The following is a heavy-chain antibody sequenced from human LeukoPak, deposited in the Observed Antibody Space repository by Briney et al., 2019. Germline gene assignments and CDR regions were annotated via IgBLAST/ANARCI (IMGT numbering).Heavy chain of an antibody. CDR1: GITFSSYA. CDR3: AKHLYDSSGRGYFDY. Sequence: GSLRLSCAASGITFSSYAMSWVRQAPGKGLEWVSAISGSGGSTYYADSVKGRFTISRDNSKNTLYLQMNSLRAEDTAVYYCAKHLYDSSGRGYFDYWGQGTLVTVSS. J-gene: IGHJ4*02. V-gene: IGHV3-23*01. CDR2: ISGSGGST. D-gene: IGHD3-22*01.